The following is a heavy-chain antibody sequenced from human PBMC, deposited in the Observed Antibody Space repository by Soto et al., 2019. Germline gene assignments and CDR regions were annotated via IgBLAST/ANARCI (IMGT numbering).Heavy chain of an antibody. CDR2: ISYDGSNK. D-gene: IGHD3-22*01. V-gene: IGHV3-30*04. Sequence: GESLKISCAASGFTFSSYAMHWVRQAPGKGLEWVAVISYDGSNKYYAGSVKGRFTISRDNSKNTLYLQMNSLRAEDMAVYYGARAHLPFYDSSGYYYDAFDIWGQGTMVTVSS. J-gene: IGHJ3*02. CDR3: ARAHLPFYDSSGYYYDAFDI. CDR1: GFTFSSYA.